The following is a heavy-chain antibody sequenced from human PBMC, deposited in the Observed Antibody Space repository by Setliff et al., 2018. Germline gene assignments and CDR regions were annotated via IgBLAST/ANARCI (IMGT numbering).Heavy chain of an antibody. J-gene: IGHJ4*02. CDR2: IDTSSTWI. D-gene: IGHD2-2*01. CDR1: TFSFTTYT. CDR3: ARSETCHSTHCSPYDY. Sequence: GGSLRLSCAASTFSFTTYTMNWIRQAPGQGLEWVSSIDTSSTWIHYADSVKGRFTISRDNAENSLYLQMDSLRAEDTAVYYCARSETCHSTHCSPYDYWGQGTPVTAPQ. V-gene: IGHV3-21*01.